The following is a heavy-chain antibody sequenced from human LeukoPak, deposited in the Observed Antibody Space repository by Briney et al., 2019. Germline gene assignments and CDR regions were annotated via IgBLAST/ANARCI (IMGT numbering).Heavy chain of an antibody. D-gene: IGHD5-24*01. V-gene: IGHV1-8*01. CDR2: MNPNSGNT. CDR3: ARGQRWLQPDAFDI. J-gene: IGHJ3*02. Sequence: EWMGWMNPNSGNTGYAQKFQGRVTMTRNTSISTAYMELSSLRSEDTAVYYCARGQRWLQPDAFDIWGQGTMVTVSS.